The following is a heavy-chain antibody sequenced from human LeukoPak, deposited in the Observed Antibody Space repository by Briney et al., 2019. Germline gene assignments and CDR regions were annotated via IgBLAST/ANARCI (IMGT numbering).Heavy chain of an antibody. J-gene: IGHJ4*02. CDR2: INPSGGST. V-gene: IGHV1-46*01. CDR3: ARDRITVRQWLGHFDY. Sequence: ASVKVSCKASGYTFTSYYMHWVRQAPGQGLEWMGIINPSGGSTSYAQKFQGRVTMTRDTSTSTVYMELSSLRSEDTAVYYCARDRITVRQWLGHFDYWGQGTLVTVSS. CDR1: GYTFTSYY. D-gene: IGHD6-19*01.